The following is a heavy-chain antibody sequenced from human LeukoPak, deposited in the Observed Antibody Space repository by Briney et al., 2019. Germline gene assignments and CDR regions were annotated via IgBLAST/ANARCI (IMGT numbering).Heavy chain of an antibody. J-gene: IGHJ6*03. D-gene: IGHD3-10*01. CDR3: ARVTGYYGSGSYYYYYYMDV. V-gene: IGHV4-59*01. CDR2: IYYSGST. Sequence: SETLSLTCTVSGGSISSYYWSWIRQPPGKGLEWIGYIYYSGSTNYNPSLKSRVTISVDTSKNQFSLKLSSVTAADTAVYYCARVTGYYGSGSYYYYYYMDVWGKGTTVTVSS. CDR1: GGSISSYY.